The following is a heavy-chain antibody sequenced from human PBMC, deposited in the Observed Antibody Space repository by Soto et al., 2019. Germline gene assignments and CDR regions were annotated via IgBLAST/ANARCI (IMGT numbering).Heavy chain of an antibody. V-gene: IGHV3-30-3*02. D-gene: IGHD6-19*01. CDR3: AKLRSSSWTQYAFDV. Sequence: QVQLVESGGGVVQPGRSLRLSCAASGFTFSSYAMHWVRQAPGKGLEWVAVISYDGSNKYYADSVKGRFTISRDNSKNTLYLQMNSLRPEDTAVYNCAKLRSSSWTQYAFDVWGHGTMVIVSS. CDR1: GFTFSSYA. CDR2: ISYDGSNK. J-gene: IGHJ3*01.